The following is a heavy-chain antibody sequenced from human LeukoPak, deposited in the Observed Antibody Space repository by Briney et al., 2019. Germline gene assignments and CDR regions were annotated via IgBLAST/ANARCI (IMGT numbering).Heavy chain of an antibody. D-gene: IGHD6-19*01. Sequence: SVKVSCKASGGTFSSYAISWVRQAPGQGLEWMEGIIPIFGTANYAQKFQGRVTITTDESTSTAYMELSSLRSEDTAVYYCARVRRSSGPLDYWGQGTLVTVSS. CDR3: ARVRRSSGPLDY. V-gene: IGHV1-69*05. CDR1: GGTFSSYA. CDR2: IIPIFGTA. J-gene: IGHJ4*02.